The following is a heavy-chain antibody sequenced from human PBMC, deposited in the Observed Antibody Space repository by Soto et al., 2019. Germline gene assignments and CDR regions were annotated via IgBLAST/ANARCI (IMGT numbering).Heavy chain of an antibody. D-gene: IGHD1-26*01. CDR1: GYTFTHYY. CDR3: ARALVGASLVGGRYYGMDV. V-gene: IGHV1-69*01. CDR2: IIPIFGTA. J-gene: IGHJ6*02. Sequence: QVQLVQSGAEVKKPGASVKVSCKASGYTFTHYYMHWVRQAPGQGLEWMGGIIPIFGTANYAQKFQGRVTITADESTSTAYMELSSLRSEDMAVYYCARALVGASLVGGRYYGMDVWGQGTTVTVSS.